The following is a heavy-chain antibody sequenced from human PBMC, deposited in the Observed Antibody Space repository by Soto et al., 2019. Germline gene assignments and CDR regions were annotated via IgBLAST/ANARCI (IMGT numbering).Heavy chain of an antibody. Sequence: ASVKVSCKASGYTFTGYYIHWMRQAPGQGLEWMGWINPNSGDTNYAQKFQGWVTMTRDTSISTAYMELSRLKSDDTAMYYCAGSYYDSSGFSNDAFDIWGQGTMVTVSS. D-gene: IGHD3-22*01. CDR2: INPNSGDT. CDR3: AGSYYDSSGFSNDAFDI. CDR1: GYTFTGYY. V-gene: IGHV1-2*04. J-gene: IGHJ3*02.